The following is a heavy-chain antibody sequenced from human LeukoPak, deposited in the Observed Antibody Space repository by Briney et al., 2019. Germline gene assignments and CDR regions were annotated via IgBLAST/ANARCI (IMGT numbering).Heavy chain of an antibody. D-gene: IGHD1-26*01. J-gene: IGHJ4*02. Sequence: GGSLRLSWAASGFTFSNYWMNWVRQAPGKGLEWVANIKQDGREKYYVDSVKGRFTVSRDNTKNSLYLQMNSLRAEDTAVYYCTMIEWERWRGWGQGTLVTVSS. CDR2: IKQDGREK. CDR1: GFTFSNYW. CDR3: TMIEWERWRG. V-gene: IGHV3-7*01.